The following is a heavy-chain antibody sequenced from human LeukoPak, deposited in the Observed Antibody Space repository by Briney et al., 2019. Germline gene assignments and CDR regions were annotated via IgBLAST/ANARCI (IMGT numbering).Heavy chain of an antibody. CDR3: AKTRSGSYSAFDY. Sequence: GGSLRLSCAASGFPFSDYGMHWVRQAPGKGLEWVAFIRYDGSNKYYADSVRGRFTISRDNSKNTLYLQMNSLRAEDTAVYYCAKTRSGSYSAFDYWGQGTLVTVSS. V-gene: IGHV3-30*02. CDR2: IRYDGSNK. D-gene: IGHD3-10*01. J-gene: IGHJ4*02. CDR1: GFPFSDYG.